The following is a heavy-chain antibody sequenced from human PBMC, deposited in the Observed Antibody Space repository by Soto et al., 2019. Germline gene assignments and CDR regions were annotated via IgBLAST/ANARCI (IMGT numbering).Heavy chain of an antibody. CDR3: ASLDYSSSRY. J-gene: IGHJ4*02. V-gene: IGHV3-23*01. Sequence: PGGSLRLSCAASGFTFSSYAMTWVRQAPGKGLVWVSSISSNAANTFYADSVKGRFDISKDNSKNMLYLQMNSLRADDTAVYYRASLDYSSSRYWGRGTLVTVSS. D-gene: IGHD6-13*01. CDR1: GFTFSSYA. CDR2: ISSNAANT.